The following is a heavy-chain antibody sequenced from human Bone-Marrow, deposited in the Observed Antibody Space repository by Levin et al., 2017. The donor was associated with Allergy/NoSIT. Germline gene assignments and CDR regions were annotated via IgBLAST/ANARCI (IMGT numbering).Heavy chain of an antibody. D-gene: IGHD2-2*01. Sequence: PSETLSLTCAVYGGSFRGYYWSWIRQAPGKGLEWIGEMNHSGNTNYNPSLKSRVTIVLDTSKKQSSLKLTSVTAADTATYYCARGLMECESSSCYSNWFDAWGQGTHVTVSS. CDR2: MNHSGNT. V-gene: IGHV4-34*01. J-gene: IGHJ5*02. CDR1: GGSFRGYY. CDR3: ARGLMECESSSCYSNWFDA.